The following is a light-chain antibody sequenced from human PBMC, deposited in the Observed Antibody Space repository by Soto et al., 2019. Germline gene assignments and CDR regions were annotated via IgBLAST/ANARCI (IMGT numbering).Light chain of an antibody. V-gene: IGLV1-40*01. CDR3: GTWDNSLSAVV. CDR2: GNT. Sequence: QSVLTQPPSVSGAPGQRVTISCTGSSSDIGAGYDVHWYLQLPGAAPKLLIYGNTNRASGIPDRFSDSKSGTSATLGITGLQTGDEADYYCGTWDNSLSAVVFGGGTKVTV. CDR1: SSDIGAGYD. J-gene: IGLJ2*01.